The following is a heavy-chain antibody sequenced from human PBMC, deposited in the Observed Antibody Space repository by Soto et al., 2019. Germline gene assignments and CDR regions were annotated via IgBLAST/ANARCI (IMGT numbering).Heavy chain of an antibody. D-gene: IGHD2-21*01. Sequence: EVHLLESGGGLVQPGGSLRLSCAASGFTFSRYALNWVRQAPGKGLEWVAGISGSGTGTHYAPSVKGRFIISSDSSKNNFYLRMNSLRGEDTAMYYCARSLSALFSLGDFNYWGQGALVTVSS. CDR2: ISGSGTGT. V-gene: IGHV3-23*01. J-gene: IGHJ4*02. CDR3: ARSLSALFSLGDFNY. CDR1: GFTFSRYA.